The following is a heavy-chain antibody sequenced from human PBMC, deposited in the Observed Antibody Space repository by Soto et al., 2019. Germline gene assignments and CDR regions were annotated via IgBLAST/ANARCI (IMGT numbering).Heavy chain of an antibody. CDR2: ISSTSSYI. CDR3: ATEGRSGYRNFVF. J-gene: IGHJ4*02. V-gene: IGHV3-21*01. D-gene: IGHD3-22*01. Sequence: DVQLVESGGGLVKPGGSLRLSCTASGFTFNLYTLNWVRQAPGKGLEWVSSISSTSSYIYYADSVKGRFAISRDNAEKSLFLQMSDLRAEDTALYYCATEGRSGYRNFVFWGQGTLVTVSS. CDR1: GFTFNLYT.